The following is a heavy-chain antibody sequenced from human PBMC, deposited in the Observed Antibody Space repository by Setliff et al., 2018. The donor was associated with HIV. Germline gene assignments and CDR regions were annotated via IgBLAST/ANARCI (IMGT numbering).Heavy chain of an antibody. Sequence: SETLSLTCSVSGGSMSGYYWSWIRQPPGNGLEYIGDVYFSGTANYNSSLKSRVTISIATSRSHFSLRLTPVTAADTAVYYCARRRSVALSPFDYWGQGALVTVSS. CDR2: VYFSGTA. V-gene: IGHV4-59*08. CDR3: ARRRSVALSPFDY. J-gene: IGHJ4*02. CDR1: GGSMSGYY.